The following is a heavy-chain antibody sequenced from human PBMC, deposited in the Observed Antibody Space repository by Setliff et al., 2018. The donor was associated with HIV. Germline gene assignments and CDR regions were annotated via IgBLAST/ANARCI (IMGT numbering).Heavy chain of an antibody. D-gene: IGHD3-22*01. J-gene: IGHJ3*02. CDR2: IYTSGST. V-gene: IGHV4-4*07. CDR1: GGSISSYY. CDR3: ARDHLGTMIVVADDAFDI. Sequence: PSETLSLTCTVSGGSISSYYWSWIRQPAGKGLEWIGRIYTSGSTNYNPSLKSRVTMSVDTSKNQFSLKLSSVTAADTAVYYCARDHLGTMIVVADDAFDIWGQGTMVTVSS.